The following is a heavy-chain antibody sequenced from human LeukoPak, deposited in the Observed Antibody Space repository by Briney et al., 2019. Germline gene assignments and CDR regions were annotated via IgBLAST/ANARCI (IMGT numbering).Heavy chain of an antibody. V-gene: IGHV4-39*01. CDR1: GGSFSSNGYY. J-gene: IGHJ4*02. Sequence: SETLSLTCTVSGGSFSSNGYYWVWIRQPPGKGLEWIGSIYYSGTTYYNPSLKCRVTISVDTSKNQFSLKLSSVTAADTAVYYCARLVDAPRYFDYWGQGTLVTVSS. CDR3: ARLVDAPRYFDY. D-gene: IGHD2-21*01. CDR2: IYYSGTT.